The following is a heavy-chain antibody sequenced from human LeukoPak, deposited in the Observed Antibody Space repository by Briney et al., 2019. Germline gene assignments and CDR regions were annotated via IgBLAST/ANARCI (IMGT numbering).Heavy chain of an antibody. Sequence: GGSLRLSCAASGFTFSSYSMNWVRQAPGKGLEWVSYISGSSSTIYYADSVKGRFTISRDNAKNSLYLQMNSLRAEDTAVYYCAFVPGIAAAGRKDWGQGTLVTVSS. D-gene: IGHD6-13*01. J-gene: IGHJ4*02. CDR3: AFVPGIAAAGRKD. CDR2: ISGSSSTI. CDR1: GFTFSSYS. V-gene: IGHV3-48*04.